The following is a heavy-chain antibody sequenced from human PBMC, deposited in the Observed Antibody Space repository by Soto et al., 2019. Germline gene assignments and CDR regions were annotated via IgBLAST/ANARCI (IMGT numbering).Heavy chain of an antibody. CDR3: ARRWSGSYEGWFDP. Sequence: SETPSLTCTVSGGSISNYYWSWVRESPGKGLEWIGYFYYSGSTKYNPSLKSRVTISVDTPKNQFSLKLSSVTAADTAVYYCARRWSGSYEGWFDPWGQGTLVTVSS. V-gene: IGHV4-59*08. D-gene: IGHD1-26*01. CDR1: GGSISNYY. CDR2: FYYSGST. J-gene: IGHJ5*02.